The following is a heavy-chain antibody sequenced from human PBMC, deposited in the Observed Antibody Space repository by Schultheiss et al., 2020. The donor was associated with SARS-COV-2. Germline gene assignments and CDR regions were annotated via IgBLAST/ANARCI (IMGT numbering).Heavy chain of an antibody. CDR3: ARTPMTTVTIGWFDP. Sequence: SGPTLVQPTETLTLTCTVSGFSLSNARMGVSWIRQPPGKALEWLAHIFSNDEKSYSTSLKSRLTISKDTSKSQVVLTMTNMDPVDTATYYCARTPMTTVTIGWFDPWGQGTLVTVSS. D-gene: IGHD4-17*01. V-gene: IGHV2-26*01. CDR1: GFSLSNARMG. J-gene: IGHJ5*02. CDR2: IFSNDEK.